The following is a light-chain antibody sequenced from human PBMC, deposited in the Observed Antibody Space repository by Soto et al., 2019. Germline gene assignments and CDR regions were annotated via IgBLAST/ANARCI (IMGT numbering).Light chain of an antibody. CDR1: QSVSTSY. Sequence: ESVWTQSPGTLSLSPGERATLSCRASQSVSTSYLAWYQQKPCQAHRVLIYGASSRATGIPDRFSGRVSGTDFTLTINRLEPEDFAVYYCQRYGSSPPWTFCPVTKVDIK. J-gene: IGKJ1*01. V-gene: IGKV3-20*01. CDR3: QRYGSSPPWT. CDR2: GAS.